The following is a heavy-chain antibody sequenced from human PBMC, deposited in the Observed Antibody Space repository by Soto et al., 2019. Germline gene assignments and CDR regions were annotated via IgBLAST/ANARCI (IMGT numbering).Heavy chain of an antibody. CDR2: IWYDGSNK. D-gene: IGHD6-19*01. J-gene: IGHJ4*02. CDR3: ARDGPPYSSGWYYGY. CDR1: GFTFSSYG. Sequence: GGSLRLSCAASGFTFSSYGMHWVRQAPGKGLEWVAVIWYDGSNKYYADSVKGRYTISRDNSKNTLYLQMNSLRAEDTAVYYCARDGPPYSSGWYYGYWGQGTLVTVSS. V-gene: IGHV3-33*01.